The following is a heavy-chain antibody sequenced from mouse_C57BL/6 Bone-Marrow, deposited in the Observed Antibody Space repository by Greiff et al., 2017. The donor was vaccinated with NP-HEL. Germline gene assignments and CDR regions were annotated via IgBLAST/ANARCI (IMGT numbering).Heavy chain of an antibody. J-gene: IGHJ4*01. D-gene: IGHD2-10*01. CDR2: IHPSDSDT. CDR1: GYTFTSYW. CDR3: ASLLFYYAMDY. V-gene: IGHV1-74*01. Sequence: VQLQQPGAELVKPGASVKVSCKASGYTFTSYWMHWVKQRPGQGLEWIGRIHPSDSDTNYNQKFKGKATLTVEKSSSTAYMQLSSLTSEDSAVYYCASLLFYYAMDYWGQGTSVTVSS.